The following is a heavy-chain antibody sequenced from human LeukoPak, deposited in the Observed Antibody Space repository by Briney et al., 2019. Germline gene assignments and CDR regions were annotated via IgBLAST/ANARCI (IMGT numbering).Heavy chain of an antibody. CDR3: AKDIGRGYQLLPDAFDI. D-gene: IGHD2-2*01. CDR2: ISWNSGSI. J-gene: IGHJ3*02. CDR1: GFTFDDYA. V-gene: IGHV3-9*03. Sequence: PGRSLRLSCAASGFTFDDYAMHWVRQAPGKGLEWGSGISWNSGSIGYADSVKGRFTISRDNAKNSLYLQMNSLRAEDMALYYCAKDIGRGYQLLPDAFDIWGQGTMVTVSS.